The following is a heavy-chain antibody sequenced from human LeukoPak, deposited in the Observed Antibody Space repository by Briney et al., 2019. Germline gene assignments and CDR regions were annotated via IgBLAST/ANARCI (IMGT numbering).Heavy chain of an antibody. CDR3: ARGPYYYDSSGYYIPYYGMDV. V-gene: IGHV4-4*02. J-gene: IGHJ6*02. CDR2: IYHSGST. CDR1: GGSISSSNW. Sequence: ASETLSLTCAVSGGSISSSNWWSWVRQPPGKGPEWIGEIYHSGSTNYNPSLKSRVTISVDKSKNQFSLKLSSVTAADTAVYYCARGPYYYDSSGYYIPYYGMDVWGQGTTFTVSS. D-gene: IGHD3-22*01.